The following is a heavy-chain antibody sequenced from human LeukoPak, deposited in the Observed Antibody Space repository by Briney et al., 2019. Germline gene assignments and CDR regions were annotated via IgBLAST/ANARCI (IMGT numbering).Heavy chain of an antibody. CDR1: GFTFSSYE. CDR3: ARVKKGYYDSSGGYYYYYYGMDV. D-gene: IGHD3-22*01. Sequence: GGSLRLSCAASGFTFSSYETNWVRQAPGKGLEWVSYISSSGSTIYYADSVKGRFTISRDNAKNSLYLQMNSLRAEDTAVYYCARVKKGYYDSSGGYYYYYYGMDVWGQGTTVTVSS. CDR2: ISSSGSTI. V-gene: IGHV3-48*03. J-gene: IGHJ6*02.